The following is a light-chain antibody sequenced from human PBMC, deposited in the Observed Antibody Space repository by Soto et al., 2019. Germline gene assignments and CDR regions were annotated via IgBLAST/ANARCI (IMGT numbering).Light chain of an antibody. CDR2: DVS. J-gene: IGLJ2*01. Sequence: QSALTQPASVSGSPGQSITISCTGTSSDVGGYNYVSWYQQHPGKAPKLMIYDVSNRPSGVSNRFSGSKSRNTASLTISGLQAEDEADYYCSSYTSSSTVVFGGGTKLTGL. CDR3: SSYTSSSTVV. V-gene: IGLV2-14*01. CDR1: SSDVGGYNY.